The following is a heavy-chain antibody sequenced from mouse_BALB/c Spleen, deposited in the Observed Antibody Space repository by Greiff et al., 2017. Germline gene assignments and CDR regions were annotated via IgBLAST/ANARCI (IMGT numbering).Heavy chain of an antibody. D-gene: IGHD3-3*01. CDR1: GFTFSSFG. V-gene: IGHV5-17*02. J-gene: IGHJ3*01. Sequence: EVQRVESGGGLVQPGGSRKLSCAASGFTFSSFGMHWVRQAPEKGLEWVAYISSGSSTIYYADTVKGRFTISRDNPKNTLFLQMTSLRSEDTAMYYCARTGPGFAYWGQGTLVTVSA. CDR3: ARTGPGFAY. CDR2: ISSGSSTI.